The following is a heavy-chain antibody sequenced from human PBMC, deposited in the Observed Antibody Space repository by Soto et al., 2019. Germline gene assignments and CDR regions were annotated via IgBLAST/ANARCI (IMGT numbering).Heavy chain of an antibody. CDR1: GFTFSSYS. V-gene: IGHV3-21*01. Sequence: EVQLVESGGGLVKPGGPLRLSCAASGFTFSSYSMNWVRQAPGKGLEWVSSISSSSSYIYYADSVKGRFTISRDNAKNSLYLQMNSLRAEDTAVYYCARDLPAADSNWFDPWGQGTLVTVSS. CDR3: ARDLPAADSNWFDP. D-gene: IGHD2-2*01. CDR2: ISSSSSYI. J-gene: IGHJ5*02.